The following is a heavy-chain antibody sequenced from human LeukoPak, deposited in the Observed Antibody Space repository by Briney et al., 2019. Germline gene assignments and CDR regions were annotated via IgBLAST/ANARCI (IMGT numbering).Heavy chain of an antibody. J-gene: IGHJ4*02. CDR3: AKDGILELVIPSDY. V-gene: IGHV3-23*01. Sequence: GGSLRLSCAASGFTFSSYAMSWVRQAPGKGLEWVSAISGSGGSTYYADSVKGRFTISRDNSKNTLYLQMNSLRAEDTAVYYCAKDGILELVIPSDYWGQGTLVTVSS. D-gene: IGHD3/OR15-3a*01. CDR2: ISGSGGST. CDR1: GFTFSSYA.